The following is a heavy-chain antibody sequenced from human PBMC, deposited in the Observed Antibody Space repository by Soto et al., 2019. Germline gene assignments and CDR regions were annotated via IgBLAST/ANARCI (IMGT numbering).Heavy chain of an antibody. CDR1: GFTFESYA. D-gene: IGHD6-19*01. CDR2: ISWNSGSI. Sequence: EVQLVESGGGSVQPGRSLRLSCVASGFTFESYARHWVRQVPGKGLEWVSGISWNSGSIGYEDSVKGRFTISRDNAQKSLYLEMNSLRVEDTAFYYCVKDIHEQWLVSHFEYWGQGALVTVSS. CDR3: VKDIHEQWLVSHFEY. V-gene: IGHV3-9*01. J-gene: IGHJ4*02.